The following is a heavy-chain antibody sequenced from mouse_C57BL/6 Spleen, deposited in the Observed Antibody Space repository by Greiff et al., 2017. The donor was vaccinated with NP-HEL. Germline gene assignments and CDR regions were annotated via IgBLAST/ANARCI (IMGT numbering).Heavy chain of an antibody. CDR3: ARFYSDYVNFDY. Sequence: QVQLQQPGAELVKPGASVKLSCKASGYTFTSYRMQWVKQRPGQGLEWIGEIDPSDSYTNYNQKFKGKATLTVDTSSSTAYMQPSSLTSEDSAVYYCARFYSDYVNFDYWGQSTTLTVSS. D-gene: IGHD2-4*01. V-gene: IGHV1-50*01. J-gene: IGHJ2*01. CDR1: GYTFTSYR. CDR2: IDPSDSYT.